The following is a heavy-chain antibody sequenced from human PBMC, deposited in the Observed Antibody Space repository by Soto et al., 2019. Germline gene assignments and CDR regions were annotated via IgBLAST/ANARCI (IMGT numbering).Heavy chain of an antibody. Sequence: GGSLRLSCAASGFTFSNYSLNWVRQAPGKGLEWVSSISGIRSLTNYADSVKGRFTISRDNAKNSLYLQMNSLRAEDTAVYYCARDNGDFTLYYFYYMDVWGKGTTVTVSS. D-gene: IGHD4-17*01. J-gene: IGHJ6*03. V-gene: IGHV3-21*01. CDR3: ARDNGDFTLYYFYYMDV. CDR1: GFTFSNYS. CDR2: ISGIRSLT.